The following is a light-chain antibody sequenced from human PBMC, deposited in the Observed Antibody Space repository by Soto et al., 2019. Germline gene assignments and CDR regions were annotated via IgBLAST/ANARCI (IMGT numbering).Light chain of an antibody. CDR2: EVS. Sequence: QSALTQPASVSGSPGQSITISCTGTSSDVGSHNLVSWYQQHPGKAPKLMIYEVSKRPSGISNRFSGSKSGNTASLTISGLPAEDEADYYCCSYASSFTLGVIGTGTKVTVL. V-gene: IGLV2-23*02. J-gene: IGLJ1*01. CDR3: CSYASSFTLGV. CDR1: SSDVGSHNL.